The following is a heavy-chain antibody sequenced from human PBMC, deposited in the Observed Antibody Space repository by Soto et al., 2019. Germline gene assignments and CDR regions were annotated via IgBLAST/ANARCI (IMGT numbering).Heavy chain of an antibody. D-gene: IGHD3-10*01. V-gene: IGHV3-23*01. CDR3: AKDSTTYYGYFHY. CDR1: GFTFSSYA. Sequence: PGGSLRLCCAASGFTFSSYAMSWVRQAPGKGLEWVSASIGGGDSTYYTNSVKGRFTISRDNSKNMLFLQMNSLRVEDTAVYYCAKDSTTYYGYFHYSGQGTLLTVSS. CDR2: SIGGGDST. J-gene: IGHJ4*02.